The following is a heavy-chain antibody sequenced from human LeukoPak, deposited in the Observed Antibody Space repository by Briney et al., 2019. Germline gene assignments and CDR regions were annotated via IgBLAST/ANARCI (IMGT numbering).Heavy chain of an antibody. CDR2: IWYDGSNK. J-gene: IGHJ6*02. CDR3: AAGSSGWYGNYYYGMDV. Sequence: QPGRSLRLSCAASGFTFSSYGMHWVRQAPGKGLEWVAVIWYDGSNKYYADSVKGRFTISRDNSKNTLYLQMNSLRAEDTAVYYCAAGSSGWYGNYYYGMDVWGQGTTATVSS. CDR1: GFTFSSYG. V-gene: IGHV3-33*01. D-gene: IGHD6-19*01.